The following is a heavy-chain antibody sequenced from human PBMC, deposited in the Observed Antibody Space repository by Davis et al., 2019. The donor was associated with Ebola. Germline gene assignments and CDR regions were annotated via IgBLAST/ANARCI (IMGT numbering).Heavy chain of an antibody. V-gene: IGHV3-15*07. CDR1: GFSFNEAW. CDR3: STDPARGY. J-gene: IGHJ4*02. CDR2: IRSKTNGGII. Sequence: GESLKISCAASGFSFNEAWTWMNWVRQAPGKGLEWVGRIRSKTNGGIIDYAAFVEGRFIISRDDSKNTQFLQINSLRTEDTAVYYCSTDPARGYWGQGTLVNVSS.